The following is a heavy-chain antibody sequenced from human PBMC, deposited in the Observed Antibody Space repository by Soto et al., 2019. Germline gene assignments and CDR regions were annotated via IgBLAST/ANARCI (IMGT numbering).Heavy chain of an antibody. CDR2: ISYDGSNK. Sequence: ESGGGVVQPGRSLRLSCAASGFTFSSYAMHWVRQAPGKGLEWVAVISYDGSNKYYADSVKGRFTISRDNSKNTLYLQMNSLRAEDTDVYYCARGSDDYVWGSYPDYWGQGTLVTVSS. J-gene: IGHJ4*02. V-gene: IGHV3-30-3*01. CDR1: GFTFSSYA. D-gene: IGHD3-16*02. CDR3: ARGSDDYVWGSYPDY.